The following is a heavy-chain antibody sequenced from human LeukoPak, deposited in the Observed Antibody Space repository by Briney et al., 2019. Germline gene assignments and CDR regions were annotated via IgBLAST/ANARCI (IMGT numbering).Heavy chain of an antibody. CDR3: AAPRYYYGSGSYYKYYYYYGMDV. CDR1: GLTFTSSA. V-gene: IGHV1-58*02. D-gene: IGHD3-10*01. Sequence: SVKVSCKASGLTFTSSAMQWVRQARGQRLEWIGWIVVGSGNTNYAQKFQERVTITRDMSTSTAYMELSSLRSEGTAVYYCAAPRYYYGSGSYYKYYYYYGMDVWGQGTTVTVSS. J-gene: IGHJ6*02. CDR2: IVVGSGNT.